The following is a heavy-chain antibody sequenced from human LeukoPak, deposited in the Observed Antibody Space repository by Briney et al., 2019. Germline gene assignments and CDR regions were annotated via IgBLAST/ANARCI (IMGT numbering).Heavy chain of an antibody. CDR1: GFTFSSYA. V-gene: IGHV3-23*01. CDR2: VSSNGAKT. Sequence: GGSLRLSCAASGFTFSSYAKTWVRQAPGKGLEWVSAVSSNGAKTYYADSVKGRFTISRDNYKNMVFLQMNSLRAEDTAVYYCARDSIAAAGTFDYWGQGTLVTVSS. J-gene: IGHJ4*02. CDR3: ARDSIAAAGTFDY. D-gene: IGHD6-13*01.